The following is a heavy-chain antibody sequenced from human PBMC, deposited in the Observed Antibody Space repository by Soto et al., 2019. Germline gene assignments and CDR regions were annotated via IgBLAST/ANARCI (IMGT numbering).Heavy chain of an antibody. D-gene: IGHD1-1*01. CDR2: IYATGTT. CDR1: GASISGCY. Sequence: SETLSLTCTVSGASISGCYWSWIRKSAGKGLEWIGRIYATGTTDYNPSLKSRVMMSVDTSKKQFSLKLWSVTAADTAVYYCVRDGTKTLRDWFDPWGQGISVTVSS. J-gene: IGHJ5*02. CDR3: VRDGTKTLRDWFDP. V-gene: IGHV4-4*07.